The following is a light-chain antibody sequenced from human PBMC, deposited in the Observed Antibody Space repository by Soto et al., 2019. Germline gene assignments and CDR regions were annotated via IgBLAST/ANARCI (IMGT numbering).Light chain of an antibody. CDR3: QSYESSLSVV. J-gene: IGLJ2*01. CDR2: GNS. V-gene: IGLV1-40*01. Sequence: QAVVTQPPSVSGAPGQRVTISCTGSSSNIGAGYDVHGYQQLPGTAPKLLIYGNSNRPSGVTDRFSGSKSGTAASLALTGLQAEDEADYYCQSYESSLSVVFGGGTKLTVL. CDR1: SSNIGAGYD.